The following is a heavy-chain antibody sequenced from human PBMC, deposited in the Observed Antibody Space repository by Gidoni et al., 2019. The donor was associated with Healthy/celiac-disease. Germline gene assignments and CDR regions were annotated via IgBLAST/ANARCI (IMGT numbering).Heavy chain of an antibody. V-gene: IGHV3-30-3*01. CDR2: ISYDGSNK. J-gene: IGHJ4*02. Sequence: QVQLVESGGGVVQPGRSLRLSCAASGFTFSSYAMHWVRQAPGKGLEWVVVISYDGSNKYYADSVKGRFTISRDNSKNTLYLQMNSLRAEDTAVYYCARDYCSSTSCPLGYFDYWGQGTLVTVSS. CDR3: ARDYCSSTSCPLGYFDY. D-gene: IGHD2-2*01. CDR1: GFTFSSYA.